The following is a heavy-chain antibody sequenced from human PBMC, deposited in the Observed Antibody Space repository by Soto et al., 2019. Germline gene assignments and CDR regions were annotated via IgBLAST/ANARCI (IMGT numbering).Heavy chain of an antibody. J-gene: IGHJ2*01. Sequence: PGGSLRLSCAASGFTFSRYDMHWVRQATGQGLEWVSGIAINGDTYYAGSVKGRFTISRENGKNSVYLQMNSLRAEDTAVYYCTREPPVPGTWNFDLWGRGTLVTVSS. CDR3: TREPPVPGTWNFDL. CDR1: GFTFSRYD. CDR2: IAINGDT. D-gene: IGHD6-19*01. V-gene: IGHV3-13*01.